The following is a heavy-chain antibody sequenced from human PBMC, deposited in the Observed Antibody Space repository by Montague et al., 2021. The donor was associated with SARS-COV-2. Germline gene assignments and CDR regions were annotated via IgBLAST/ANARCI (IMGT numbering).Heavy chain of an antibody. V-gene: IGHV4-59*01. CDR3: ARVVGDYDFGSGHYHHYYYMDV. CDR1: NVSINNYS. J-gene: IGHJ6*03. CDR2: IYYSGST. D-gene: IGHD3-3*01. Sequence: SETLSLTCTVSNVSINNYSRGWIRQPPGKGLEWIGDIYYSGSTNYNPSLKSRVTISVDTSKNQFSLKLSSVTAADTAVYSCARVVGDYDFGSGHYHHYYYMDVWGQGTTVTVSS.